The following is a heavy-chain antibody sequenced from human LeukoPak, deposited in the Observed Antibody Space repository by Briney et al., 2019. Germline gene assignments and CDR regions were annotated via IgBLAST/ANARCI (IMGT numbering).Heavy chain of an antibody. V-gene: IGHV3-30*02. CDR1: GFTFSSYG. D-gene: IGHD3-10*01. CDR3: AKDGSNYYGSGSYFDY. Sequence: PGGSLRLSCAASGFTFSSYGMHWVRQAPGKGLEWVAFIRYDGRNKYYADSVKGRFTISRDNSKNTLYLQMNSLRAEDTAVYYCAKDGSNYYGSGSYFDYWGQGTLVTVSS. J-gene: IGHJ4*02. CDR2: IRYDGRNK.